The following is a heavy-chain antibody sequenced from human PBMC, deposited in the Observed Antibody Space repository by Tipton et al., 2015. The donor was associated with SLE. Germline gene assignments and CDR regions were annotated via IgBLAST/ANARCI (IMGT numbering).Heavy chain of an antibody. J-gene: IGHJ3*02. V-gene: IGHV4-34*01. CDR1: GGSFSGYY. CDR2: INHSGST. Sequence: TLSLTCAVYGGSFSGYYWSWIRQPPGKGLEWIGEINHSGSTNCNPSLKSRVTLTVDTSKSQFSLDLTSVTAADTAVYYCARRGLAYYYGSGRALDIWGQGTMVTVSS. D-gene: IGHD3-10*01. CDR3: ARRGLAYYYGSGRALDI.